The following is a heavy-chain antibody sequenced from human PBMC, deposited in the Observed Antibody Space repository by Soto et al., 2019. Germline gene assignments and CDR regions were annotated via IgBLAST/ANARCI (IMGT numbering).Heavy chain of an antibody. J-gene: IGHJ4*02. Sequence: EVQLVQSGTEVKKPGESLKISCQGSGYSFTSNWIGWVRQMPGKGLGWMGIINPADSDIKYSPSFQGQVTISADKSIGTAYLQWSSLKASDTAMYYYARHQRDDASRKIDCWGQGTLVTVSS. D-gene: IGHD3-16*01. CDR2: INPADSDI. CDR1: GYSFTSNW. V-gene: IGHV5-51*01. CDR3: ARHQRDDASRKIDC.